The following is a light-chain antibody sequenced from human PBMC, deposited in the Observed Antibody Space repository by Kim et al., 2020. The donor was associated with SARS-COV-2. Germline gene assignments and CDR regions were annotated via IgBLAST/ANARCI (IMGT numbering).Light chain of an antibody. V-gene: IGKV3-11*01. CDR3: QQRSNWPYT. Sequence: EIVLTQSPATLSLSPGERATLSCRASHRVSSYFAWYQQKGGQAPRLLIYDASNRATGIPARFSGSGYGTDFTLTISSLEPEDFAVYYCQQRSNWPYTFGQGTKLEIK. J-gene: IGKJ2*01. CDR1: HRVSSY. CDR2: DAS.